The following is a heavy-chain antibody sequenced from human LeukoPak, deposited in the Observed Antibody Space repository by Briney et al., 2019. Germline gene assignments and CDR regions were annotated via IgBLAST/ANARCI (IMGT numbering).Heavy chain of an antibody. D-gene: IGHD4-17*01. V-gene: IGHV3-23*01. Sequence: GSLRLSCVASGFTFSSYAMTWVRQVPGKGLEWVSHISGSGERTYYADSVKGRFTSSRDNSKNTLYLQMNSLRAEDTAVYYCAKVQYDYGDPVGWFDPWGQGTLVTVSS. J-gene: IGHJ5*02. CDR2: ISGSGERT. CDR3: AKVQYDYGDPVGWFDP. CDR1: GFTFSSYA.